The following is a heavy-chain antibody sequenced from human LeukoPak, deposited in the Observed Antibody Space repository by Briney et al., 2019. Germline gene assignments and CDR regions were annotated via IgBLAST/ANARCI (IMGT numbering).Heavy chain of an antibody. Sequence: GGSLILSCAASGFTFSSYEMIWVRLAPGKGLEWLSYISSSGGTKHYADSVKGRFTISRDNAKNSLYLQMNSLRAEDTAVYYCARVIAQWLEYFQHWGQGTLVTVSS. J-gene: IGHJ1*01. CDR1: GFTFSSYE. CDR2: ISSSGGTK. D-gene: IGHD6-19*01. CDR3: ARVIAQWLEYFQH. V-gene: IGHV3-48*03.